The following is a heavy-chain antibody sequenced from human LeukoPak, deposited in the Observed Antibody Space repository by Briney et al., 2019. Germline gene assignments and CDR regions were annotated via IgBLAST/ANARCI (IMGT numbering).Heavy chain of an antibody. V-gene: IGHV1-18*01. J-gene: IGHJ3*01. CDR3: AAEIYGGNTDCCTFDF. D-gene: IGHD4-23*01. CDR2: INVHKGNT. Sequence: ASVKVSCKDSGNIFNTYGFSWVRQAPGQGLEWIGWINVHKGNTNYAQKFQGRVTMTADTSTSTAYMELTSLRSDDTAVYYCAAEIYGGNTDCCTFDFWGPGTPVTVSS. CDR1: GNIFNTYG.